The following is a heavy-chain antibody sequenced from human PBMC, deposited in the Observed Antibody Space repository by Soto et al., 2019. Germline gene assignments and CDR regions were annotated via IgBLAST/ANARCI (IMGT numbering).Heavy chain of an antibody. J-gene: IGHJ4*02. CDR2: ISSSGETI. D-gene: IGHD2-15*01. V-gene: IGHV3-11*01. CDR1: GFTFSDYF. CDR3: ARRAVAVVYFDY. Sequence: QVQLVESGGGLVKPGGSLRLSCVASGFTFSDYFMSWIRQAPGKGLEWLAYISSSGETIYYADSVKGRFTISRDNAKNSLYVQMNSLRDEDTAMYYCARRAVAVVYFDYWGQGTPVTVSS.